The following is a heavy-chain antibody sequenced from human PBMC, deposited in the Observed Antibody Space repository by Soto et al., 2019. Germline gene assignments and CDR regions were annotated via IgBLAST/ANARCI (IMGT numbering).Heavy chain of an antibody. Sequence: PGGSLRLSCAASGFSFRNYAMSWVRQAPGKGLEWISTLTGSSSNTYYADPVKGRFAISRDNSRNTLYLQMHSLTAEDTAVYYCANGRATYGLLTHDYWGQGTLVTVSS. D-gene: IGHD3-9*01. CDR1: GFSFRNYA. CDR2: LTGSSSNT. CDR3: ANGRATYGLLTHDY. V-gene: IGHV3-23*01. J-gene: IGHJ4*02.